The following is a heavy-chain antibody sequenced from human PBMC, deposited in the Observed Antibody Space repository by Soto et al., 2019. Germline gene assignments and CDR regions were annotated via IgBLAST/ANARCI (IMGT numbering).Heavy chain of an antibody. V-gene: IGHV3-23*01. CDR1: GFTFSSYA. Sequence: EVQLLESGGGLVQPGGSLRLSCAASGFTFSSYAMSWVRQAPGKGLEWVSAISGSGGSTYYADSVKGRFTISRDNTKNTLYLQMNSLRAEDTAVYYCAKLGSGSTSSEGDYWGQGTLVTVSS. D-gene: IGHD2-2*01. CDR2: ISGSGGST. CDR3: AKLGSGSTSSEGDY. J-gene: IGHJ4*02.